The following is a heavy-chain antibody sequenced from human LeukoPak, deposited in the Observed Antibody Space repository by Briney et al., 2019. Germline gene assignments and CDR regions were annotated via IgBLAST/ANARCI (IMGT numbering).Heavy chain of an antibody. V-gene: IGHV3-48*01. CDR3: ARDNSNRFDY. Sequence: PGGSLRLSCAASGFTFSSYSMNWVRQAPGKGLEWVSYISSSSSTIYYADSVKGRFTISRDNAKNSLYLQMNSLRTEDTAVFYCARDNSNRFDYWGQGTLVTVSS. D-gene: IGHD2/OR15-2a*01. CDR1: GFTFSSYS. J-gene: IGHJ4*02. CDR2: ISSSSSTI.